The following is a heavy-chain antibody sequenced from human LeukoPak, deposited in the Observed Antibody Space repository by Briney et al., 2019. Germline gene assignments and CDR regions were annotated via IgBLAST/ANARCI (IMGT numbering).Heavy chain of an antibody. D-gene: IGHD4-17*01. CDR2: IYISGST. J-gene: IGHJ2*01. CDR1: GGSISSGTYY. CDR3: ARLTTVIYWYFDL. Sequence: PSETLSLTCSVSGGSISSGTYYWSWIRQPAGKGLEWIGRIYISGSTNYNPSLKSRVTISVDTSKNQFSLKLSSVTAADTAVYYCARLTTVIYWYFDLWGRGTLVTVSS. V-gene: IGHV4-61*02.